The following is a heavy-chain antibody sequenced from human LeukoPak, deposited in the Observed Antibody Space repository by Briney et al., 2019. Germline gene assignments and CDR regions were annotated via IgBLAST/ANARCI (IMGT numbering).Heavy chain of an antibody. J-gene: IGHJ4*02. Sequence: ASVKVSCKASGYTFTSYDINWVRQATGQGLEWMGWMNPNSGNTGYAQKFQGRVTMTRNTSISTAYMELSSLRSEDTAVYYCARAIGGIAVAGYDYWGQGTLVTVSS. CDR3: ARAIGGIAVAGYDY. CDR2: MNPNSGNT. D-gene: IGHD6-19*01. CDR1: GYTFTSYD. V-gene: IGHV1-8*01.